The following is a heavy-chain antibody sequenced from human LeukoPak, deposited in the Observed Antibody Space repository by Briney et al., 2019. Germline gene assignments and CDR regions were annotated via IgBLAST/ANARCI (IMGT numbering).Heavy chain of an antibody. V-gene: IGHV4-38-2*02. CDR3: ASGYSSGWYYFDY. CDR1: GYSISSGYY. D-gene: IGHD6-19*01. CDR2: IYHSGST. Sequence: AETLSLTCTVSGYSISSGYYWGWIRQPPGKGLDWIGSIYHSGSTYYNPSLKSRVTISVDTSKNQFSLKLSSVTAADTAVYYCASGYSSGWYYFDYWGQGTLVTVSS. J-gene: IGHJ4*02.